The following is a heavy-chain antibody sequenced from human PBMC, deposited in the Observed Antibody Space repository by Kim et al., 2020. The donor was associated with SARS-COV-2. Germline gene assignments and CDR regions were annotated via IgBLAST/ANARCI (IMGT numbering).Heavy chain of an antibody. Sequence: ASVKVSCKASGYTFTSYDINWVRQATGQGLEWMGWMNPNSGNTGYAQKFQGRVTMTRNTSISTAYMELSSLRSEDTAVYYCARGIQKKIIVVVVAAIVSTWFDPWGQGTLVTVSS. V-gene: IGHV1-8*01. D-gene: IGHD2-15*01. CDR2: MNPNSGNT. J-gene: IGHJ5*02. CDR1: GYTFTSYD. CDR3: ARGIQKKIIVVVVAAIVSTWFDP.